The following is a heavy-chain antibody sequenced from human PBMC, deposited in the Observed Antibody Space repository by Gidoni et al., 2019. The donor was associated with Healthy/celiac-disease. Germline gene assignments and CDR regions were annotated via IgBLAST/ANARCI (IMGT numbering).Heavy chain of an antibody. CDR3: ARDRYSSGSDV. D-gene: IGHD6-19*01. Sequence: EVQLVESGGGLVKPGGSLRISCAASGFTFRSYSMNWVRQAPGKGLEWVSSISSSSSYIYYADSVKGRFTISRDNAKNSLYLQMNSLRAEDTAVYYCARDRYSSGSDVWGQGTTVTVSS. CDR2: ISSSSSYI. J-gene: IGHJ6*02. CDR1: GFTFRSYS. V-gene: IGHV3-21*01.